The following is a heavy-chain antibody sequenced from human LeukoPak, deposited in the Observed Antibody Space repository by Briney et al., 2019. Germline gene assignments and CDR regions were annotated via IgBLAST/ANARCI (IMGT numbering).Heavy chain of an antibody. CDR3: ARAKDGYNRGYFDY. Sequence: GGSLRLSCATSGFIFRNYAMSWVRQAPGKGLEWVGRIRNKDNGYTTEYAASVKGRLTISRDDSKNSLYLQMNSLKTEDTAVYYCARAKDGYNRGYFDYWGQGTLVTVSS. V-gene: IGHV3-72*01. CDR2: IRNKDNGYTT. CDR1: GFIFRNYA. J-gene: IGHJ4*02. D-gene: IGHD5-12*01.